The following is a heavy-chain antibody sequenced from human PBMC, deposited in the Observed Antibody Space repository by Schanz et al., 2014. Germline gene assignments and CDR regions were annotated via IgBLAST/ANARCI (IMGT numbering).Heavy chain of an antibody. CDR1: GFSFTTYA. CDR3: ARDNRYYLFDY. Sequence: EVQLLESGGGLVQPGGSLRLSCASSGFSFTTYAMSWVRQAPGKGLEWVSSISSGGGSTYYADSVKGRFTISRDNSKNTLYLQLRSLSAEDTAVYFCARDNRYYLFDYWGQGALVTVSS. V-gene: IGHV3-23*01. D-gene: IGHD3-16*02. J-gene: IGHJ4*02. CDR2: ISSGGGST.